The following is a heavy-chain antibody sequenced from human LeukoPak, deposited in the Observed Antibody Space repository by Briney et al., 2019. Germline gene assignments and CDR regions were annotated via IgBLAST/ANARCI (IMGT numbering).Heavy chain of an antibody. CDR3: ARAQYYYDSSGYYLDY. Sequence: SETLSLTCTVSGGSISSHYWSWIRQPPGKGLEWIGYIYYSGSTNYNPSLKSRVTISVDTSKNQFFLKLSSVTAADTAVYYCARAQYYYDSSGYYLDYWGQGTLVTVSS. J-gene: IGHJ4*02. CDR1: GGSISSHY. D-gene: IGHD3-22*01. V-gene: IGHV4-59*11. CDR2: IYYSGST.